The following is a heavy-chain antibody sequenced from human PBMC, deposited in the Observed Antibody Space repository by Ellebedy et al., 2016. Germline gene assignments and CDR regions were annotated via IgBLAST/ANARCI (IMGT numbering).Heavy chain of an antibody. D-gene: IGHD1-1*01. CDR1: GGSVSSDY. V-gene: IGHV4-59*02. Sequence: SETLSLTCNVSGGSVSSDYWNWIRRPPGKGLEWIGYVFHTGTTNYNPSLKSRVTMSVDTSKSQFSLRLTSVTAEDTAVYYCAKWNGDWHAFDVWGQGTMVTVSS. CDR3: AKWNGDWHAFDV. J-gene: IGHJ3*01. CDR2: VFHTGTT.